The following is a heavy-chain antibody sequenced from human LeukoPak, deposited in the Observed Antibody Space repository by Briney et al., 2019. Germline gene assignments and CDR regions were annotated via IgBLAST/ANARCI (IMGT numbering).Heavy chain of an antibody. CDR2: IYYSGST. J-gene: IGHJ5*02. Sequence: SETLSLTCTVSGGSISSYYWSWIRQPPGKGLEWIGYIYYSGSTNYNPSLKSRVTISVDTSKNQFSLKLSSVTAADTAVYYCARDRSGDYVWGSYRPQGWFDPWGQGTLVTVSS. CDR1: GGSISSYY. CDR3: ARDRSGDYVWGSYRPQGWFDP. D-gene: IGHD3-16*02. V-gene: IGHV4-59*12.